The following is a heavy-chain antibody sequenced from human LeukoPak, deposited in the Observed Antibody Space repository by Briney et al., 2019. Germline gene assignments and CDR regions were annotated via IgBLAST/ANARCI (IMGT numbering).Heavy chain of an antibody. Sequence: SETLSLTCTVSGGSISSSSYYWGWVRQPPGKGLEWIGSIYYSGSTYYNPSLRSRVTISVDTSKNQFSLHLSSVTAPDTAVYYCARHGQTHYYDSNGYSDYWGQGTLVTVSS. CDR1: GGSISSSSYY. D-gene: IGHD3-22*01. J-gene: IGHJ4*02. CDR2: IYYSGST. V-gene: IGHV4-39*01. CDR3: ARHGQTHYYDSNGYSDY.